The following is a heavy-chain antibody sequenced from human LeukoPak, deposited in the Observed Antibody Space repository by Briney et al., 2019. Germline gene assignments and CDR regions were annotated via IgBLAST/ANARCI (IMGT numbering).Heavy chain of an antibody. Sequence: GGSLRLSCAASGFTFSNYGMHWVRQAPGKGLEWVAVISYDGPNKYYADSVKGRFTISRDNSKNTLYLQINRLRAEDTAVYYCAKGRYHLATVTLLDYWGQGTQVTVSS. J-gene: IGHJ4*02. CDR2: ISYDGPNK. V-gene: IGHV3-30*18. CDR1: GFTFSNYG. D-gene: IGHD4-17*01. CDR3: AKGRYHLATVTLLDY.